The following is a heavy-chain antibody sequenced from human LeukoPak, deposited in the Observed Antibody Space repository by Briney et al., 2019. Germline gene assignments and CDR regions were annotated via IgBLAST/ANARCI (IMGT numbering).Heavy chain of an antibody. CDR2: INTGNGNT. CDR3: ASVDYGDY. Sequence: GASVKVSCKASGYTFTSYAMHWVRQAPGQRLEWMGWINTGNGNTQYSQKFQGRVTFTWDTSANTAYMELSSLRSEDTAVYYCASVDYGDYWGQGTLVTVSS. V-gene: IGHV1-3*04. CDR1: GYTFTSYA. D-gene: IGHD4-17*01. J-gene: IGHJ4*02.